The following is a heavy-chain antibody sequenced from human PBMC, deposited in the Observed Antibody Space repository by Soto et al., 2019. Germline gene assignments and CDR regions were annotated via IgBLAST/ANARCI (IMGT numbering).Heavy chain of an antibody. CDR3: ASSMLRRSLLMVPDV. CDR1: GFTFSSYA. V-gene: IGHV3-23*01. D-gene: IGHD2-8*01. CDR2: ISGSGGST. J-gene: IGHJ6*02. Sequence: GGSLRLSCAASGFTFSSYAMSWVRQAPGKGLEWVSAISGSGGSTYYADSVKGRFTISRDNSKNTLYLQMNRLRAEDTAVYYCASSMLRRSLLMVPDVWGQGTTVTVSS.